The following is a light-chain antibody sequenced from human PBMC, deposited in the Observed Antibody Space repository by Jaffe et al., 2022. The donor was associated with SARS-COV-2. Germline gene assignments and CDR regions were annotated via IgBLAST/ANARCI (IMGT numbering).Light chain of an antibody. CDR1: QSISNY. CDR2: AAS. Sequence: DIQMTQSPSSLSASVGDRVTLSCRASQSISNYLNWYQQKPGKAPNLLIYAASSLQSGVPSRFSGSGSGTDFTLTISSLQPEDFATYYCQQSYSTPYTFGQGTELEIK. V-gene: IGKV1-39*01. J-gene: IGKJ2*01. CDR3: QQSYSTPYT.